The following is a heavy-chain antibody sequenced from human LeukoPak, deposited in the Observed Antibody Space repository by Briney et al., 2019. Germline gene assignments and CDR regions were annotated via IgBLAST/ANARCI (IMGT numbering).Heavy chain of an antibody. CDR2: ISGSGGST. D-gene: IGHD3-22*01. CDR3: AKGPYYYDSSGLDY. Sequence: GGSLRLSCAASGFTFSSYAMSWVRQAPGKGLEWVSAISGSGGSTYYADSVKGRFTISRDNSKNTLYLQMNSLRAEDTAVYYCAKGPYYYDSSGLDYWGQGTLVTVSS. J-gene: IGHJ4*02. V-gene: IGHV3-23*01. CDR1: GFTFSSYA.